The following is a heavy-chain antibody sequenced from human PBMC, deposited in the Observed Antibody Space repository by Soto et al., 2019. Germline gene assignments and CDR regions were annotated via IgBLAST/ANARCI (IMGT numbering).Heavy chain of an antibody. CDR3: VRDDVYCGGGRCFGVPMDV. J-gene: IGHJ6*03. CDR2: FNNVGSI. CDR1: GFAVSSKY. Sequence: EVQLVESGGGVVQPGGSLRLYCAASGFAVSSKYMSWVRQPPGREPEWVALFNNVGSIYYSESVKGRFTISRDSSKNTLDLQLNSLRAEDTAVYYCVRDDVYCGGGRCFGVPMDVRGKGTTVIVSS. D-gene: IGHD2-15*01. V-gene: IGHV3-66*01.